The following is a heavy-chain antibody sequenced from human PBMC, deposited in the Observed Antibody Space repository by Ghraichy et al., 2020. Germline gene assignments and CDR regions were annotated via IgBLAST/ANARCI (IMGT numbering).Heavy chain of an antibody. D-gene: IGHD2-2*01. Sequence: GGSLRLSCSASGFTFSSYAMHWVRQAPGKGLEYVSAISSNGGSTYYADSVKGRFTISRDNSKNTLYLQMSSLRAEDTAVYYCVKVSRDIVVVPAAYTPSRWYYYYYMDVWGKGTTVTVSS. V-gene: IGHV3-64D*06. CDR1: GFTFSSYA. CDR3: VKVSRDIVVVPAAYTPSRWYYYYYMDV. J-gene: IGHJ6*03. CDR2: ISSNGGST.